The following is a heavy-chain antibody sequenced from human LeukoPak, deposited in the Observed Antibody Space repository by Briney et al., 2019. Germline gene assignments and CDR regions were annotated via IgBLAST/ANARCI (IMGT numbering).Heavy chain of an antibody. J-gene: IGHJ3*02. CDR1: GFTFSSYA. D-gene: IGHD3-10*01. V-gene: IGHV3-23*01. CDR2: ISGSGGST. CDR3: ASWRRSSGSYYNEDAFDI. Sequence: PGGSLRLSCAAPGFTFSSYAMSWVRQAPGKGLEWVSAISGSGGSTYYADSVKGRFTISRDNSKNTLYLQMNSLRAEDTAVYYCASWRRSSGSYYNEDAFDIWGQGTMVTVSS.